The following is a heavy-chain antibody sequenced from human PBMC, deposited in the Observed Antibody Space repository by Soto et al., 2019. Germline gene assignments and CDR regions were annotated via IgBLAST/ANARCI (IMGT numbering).Heavy chain of an antibody. Sequence: GGSLRLSCAASGFTVSSNYMSWVRQAPGKGLEWVSVIYSGGSTYYADSVKGRFTISRHNSKNTLHLQMNSLRAEDTAVYYCARDAYSYYYDSSGYQGPFGYYYGMDVWGQGTTVTVSS. D-gene: IGHD3-22*01. V-gene: IGHV3-53*04. CDR3: ARDAYSYYYDSSGYQGPFGYYYGMDV. CDR2: IYSGGST. CDR1: GFTVSSNY. J-gene: IGHJ6*02.